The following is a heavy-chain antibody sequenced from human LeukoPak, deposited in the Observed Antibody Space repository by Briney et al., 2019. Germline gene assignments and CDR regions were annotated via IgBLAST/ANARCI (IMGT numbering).Heavy chain of an antibody. CDR3: ASSGEGSYLGY. V-gene: IGHV1-69*05. CDR1: GGTFSSYA. D-gene: IGHD3-16*02. J-gene: IGHJ4*02. CDR2: IIPIFGTA. Sequence: SVKVSCKASGGTFSSYAISWVRQAPGQGLEWMGGIIPIFGTANYAQKFQGRVTITRNTSISTAYMELSSLRSEDTAVYYCASSGEGSYLGYWGQGTLVTVSS.